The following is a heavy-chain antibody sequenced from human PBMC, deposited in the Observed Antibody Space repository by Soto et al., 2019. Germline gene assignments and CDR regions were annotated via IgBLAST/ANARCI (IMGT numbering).Heavy chain of an antibody. CDR3: ARGDYDILTESLDY. D-gene: IGHD3-9*01. V-gene: IGHV3-30-3*01. CDR1: GFTFSSYA. CDR2: ISYDGSNK. Sequence: QVPLVESGGGVVQPGRSLRLSCAASGFTFSSYAMHWVRQAPGKGLEWVAVISYDGSNKYYADSVKGRFTISRDNSKNTLYLQMNSLRAEDTAVYYCARGDYDILTESLDYWGQGTLVTVSS. J-gene: IGHJ4*02.